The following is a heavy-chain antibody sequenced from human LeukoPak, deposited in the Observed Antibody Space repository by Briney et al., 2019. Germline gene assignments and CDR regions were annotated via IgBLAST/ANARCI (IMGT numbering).Heavy chain of an antibody. V-gene: IGHV1-2*02. CDR1: GYTFTGYY. J-gene: IGHJ4*02. D-gene: IGHD3-10*01. Sequence: ASVKVSCKASGYTFTGYYMHWVRQAPGQGLEWMGWINPNSGGTNYAQKFQGRVTMTRDTSISTAYMELSRLRSDDTAVYYCARDPSVAYYHDYWGQGTLVTVSS. CDR2: INPNSGGT. CDR3: ARDPSVAYYHDY.